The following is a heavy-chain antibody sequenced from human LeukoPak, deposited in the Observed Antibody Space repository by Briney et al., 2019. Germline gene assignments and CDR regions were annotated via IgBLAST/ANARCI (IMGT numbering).Heavy chain of an antibody. CDR3: ARADYGDYDLRPEYFQH. CDR1: GNSISSGDNY. J-gene: IGHJ1*01. D-gene: IGHD4-17*01. V-gene: IGHV4-61*02. Sequence: SETLSLTCTVSGNSISSGDNYWSWIRQPAGKGLEWIGRIYTSGSTNYNPSLKSRVTISGDTSKNQFSLNLSSVTATDTAVYYCARADYGDYDLRPEYFQHWGQGTLVTVSS. CDR2: IYTSGST.